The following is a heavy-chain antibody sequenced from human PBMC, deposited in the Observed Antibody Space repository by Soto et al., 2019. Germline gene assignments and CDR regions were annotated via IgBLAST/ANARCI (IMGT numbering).Heavy chain of an antibody. D-gene: IGHD4-17*01. Sequence: ASVKVSCKASGYTFSSYVIHWVRQAPGQRLEWMGWINAGNGNTEYSQKFQDRVTITRDTSASIVYMELSSLRSEDTAVYYCAGLHTVTTFSALGFWGQGTLATVSS. CDR1: GYTFSSYV. J-gene: IGHJ4*02. CDR3: AGLHTVTTFSALGF. CDR2: INAGNGNT. V-gene: IGHV1-3*01.